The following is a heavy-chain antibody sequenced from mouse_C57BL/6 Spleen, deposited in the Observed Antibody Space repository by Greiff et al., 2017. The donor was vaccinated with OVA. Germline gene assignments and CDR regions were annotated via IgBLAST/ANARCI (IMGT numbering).Heavy chain of an antibody. V-gene: IGHV3-6*01. CDR2: ISYDGSN. CDR3: ARHYRGSSGPMDY. CDR1: GYSITSGYY. Sequence: EVQLQESGPGLVKPSQSLSLTCSVTGYSITSGYYWNWIRQFPGNKLAWMGYISYDGSNNYNPSLKNRISITRDTSKNQFFLKLNAVTTEDTATYDCARHYRGSSGPMDYWGQGTSVTVSS. D-gene: IGHD1-1*01. J-gene: IGHJ4*01.